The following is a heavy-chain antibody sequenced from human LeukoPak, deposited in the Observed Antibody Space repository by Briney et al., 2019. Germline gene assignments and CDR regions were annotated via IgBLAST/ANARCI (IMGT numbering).Heavy chain of an antibody. J-gene: IGHJ4*02. D-gene: IGHD3-9*01. V-gene: IGHV4-34*01. CDR2: SNHSGST. CDR3: ARGGKLRYFDWLLEAPFDY. CDR1: GGSFSGYY. Sequence: SETLSLTCAVYGGSFSGYYWSWIRQPPGKGLEWIGESNHSGSTNYNPSLKSRVTISVDTSKNQFSLKLSSVTAADTAVYYCARGGKLRYFDWLLEAPFDYWGQGTLVTVSS.